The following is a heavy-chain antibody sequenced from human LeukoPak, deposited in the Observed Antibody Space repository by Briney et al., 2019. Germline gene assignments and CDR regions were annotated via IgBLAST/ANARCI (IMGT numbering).Heavy chain of an antibody. CDR3: ARTPVYYYGMGV. D-gene: IGHD1-14*01. CDR1: GGSISSGGYS. CDR2: IYHSGST. J-gene: IGHJ6*02. V-gene: IGHV4-30-2*01. Sequence: SSETLSLTCAVSGGSISSGGYSWSWIRQPPGKGLEWIGYIYHSGSTYYNPSLKSRVTISVDRSKNQFSLKLSSVTAADTAVYYCARTPVYYYGMGVWGQGTTVTVSS.